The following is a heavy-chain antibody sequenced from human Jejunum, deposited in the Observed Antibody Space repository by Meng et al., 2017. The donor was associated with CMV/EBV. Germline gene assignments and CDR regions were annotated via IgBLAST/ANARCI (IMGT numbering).Heavy chain of an antibody. CDR2: IYTSGST. CDR3: ARLSKDGWSTFDY. Sequence: VQAQGSGPGLVKPSETLSPTCSVSGGSMISYYWSWIRQPAGKGLEWIGHIYTSGSTNYSPSLKSRVTMSLDTAKNQFSLKVSSVTAADTAVYYCARLSKDGWSTFDYWGQRTLVTVSS. CDR1: GGSMISYY. D-gene: IGHD6-19*01. J-gene: IGHJ4*02. V-gene: IGHV4-4*07.